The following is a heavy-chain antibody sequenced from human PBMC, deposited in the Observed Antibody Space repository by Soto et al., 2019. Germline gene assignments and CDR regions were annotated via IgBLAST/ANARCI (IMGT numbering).Heavy chain of an antibody. D-gene: IGHD7-27*01. J-gene: IGHJ4*02. CDR2: VSWNSGSV. CDR3: ARETQANLGTGGFDY. V-gene: IGHV3-9*01. Sequence: GGSLRLSCAASGFTFDDYAMHWVRQGPGKGLEWVSGVSWNSGSVGYADSVKGRFTISRDNAKNSLYLQINSLRTEDTALYYCARETQANLGTGGFDYWGQGTLVTVSS. CDR1: GFTFDDYA.